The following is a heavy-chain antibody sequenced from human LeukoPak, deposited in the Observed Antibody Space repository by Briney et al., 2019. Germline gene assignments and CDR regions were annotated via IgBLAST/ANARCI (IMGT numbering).Heavy chain of an antibody. CDR2: INPNSGGT. CDR1: GYTFTAYY. V-gene: IGHV1-2*02. Sequence: ASVQVSCKASGYTFTAYYMHWVRQAPGQGLEWMGWINPNSGGTNYSQKFQGRVTMTRDTSISTAYMELSSLRSDDTAVFYCARDYYDSSGYGSFGYWGQGTVVTVSS. J-gene: IGHJ4*02. CDR3: ARDYYDSSGYGSFGY. D-gene: IGHD3-22*01.